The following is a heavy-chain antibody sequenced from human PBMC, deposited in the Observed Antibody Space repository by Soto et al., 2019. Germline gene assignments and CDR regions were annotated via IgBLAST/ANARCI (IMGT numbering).Heavy chain of an antibody. Sequence: PSETLSLTCTVSGGSISSYYWSWIRKPAGKGLEWIGRIYISGSTNYNPSLKSRVTMSVDTSKKQFSLKLSSVTAADTAVYYCAKSGGYSSGWYYFDYWGQGTLVTVS. J-gene: IGHJ4*02. CDR1: GGSISSYY. V-gene: IGHV4-4*07. CDR2: IYISGST. D-gene: IGHD6-19*01. CDR3: AKSGGYSSGWYYFDY.